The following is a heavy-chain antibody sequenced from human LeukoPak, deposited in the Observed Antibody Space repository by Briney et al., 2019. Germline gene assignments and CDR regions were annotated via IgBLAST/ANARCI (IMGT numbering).Heavy chain of an antibody. CDR3: ARHSMSQGGY. V-gene: IGHV3-66*04. CDR1: GFTVSSNY. J-gene: IGHJ4*02. CDR2: IYSGGST. Sequence: HPGGSLRLSCAASGFTVSSNYMSWVRQAPGKGLEWVSVIYSGGSTYYTDSVKGRFTISRDNSKNTVYLQMNSLRVEDTAVYYCARHSMSQGGYWGQGALVTVSS. D-gene: IGHD3-16*01.